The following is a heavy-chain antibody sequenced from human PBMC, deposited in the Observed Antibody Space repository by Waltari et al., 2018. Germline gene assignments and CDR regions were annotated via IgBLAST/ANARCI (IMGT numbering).Heavy chain of an antibody. CDR1: GGSFSGYY. CDR2: INHSGST. D-gene: IGHD4-17*01. V-gene: IGHV4-34*01. CDR3: ARGLYVMTTVTTRRPFDY. Sequence: QVQLQQWGAGLLKPSETLSLTCAVYGGSFSGYYWSWIRQPPGKGLEWIGEINHSGSTNYNPSRKGRVTISVDTSKNQFSLKLSSVTAADTAVYYCARGLYVMTTVTTRRPFDYWGQGTLVTVSS. J-gene: IGHJ4*02.